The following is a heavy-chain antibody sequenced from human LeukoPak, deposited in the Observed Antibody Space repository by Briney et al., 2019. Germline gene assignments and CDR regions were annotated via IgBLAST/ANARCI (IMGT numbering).Heavy chain of an antibody. D-gene: IGHD3-10*01. CDR2: INPNSGGT. V-gene: IGHV1-2*02. CDR3: ARDVKRFRIRWFGELFP. J-gene: IGHJ5*02. CDR1: GYTFTGYY. Sequence: ASVTVSCTASGYTFTGYYMHWVRQAPGQGLEWMGWINPNSGGTNYAQKFQGRVTMTRDTSISTAYMELSRLRSDDTAVYYCARDVKRFRIRWFGELFPWGQGTLVTVSS.